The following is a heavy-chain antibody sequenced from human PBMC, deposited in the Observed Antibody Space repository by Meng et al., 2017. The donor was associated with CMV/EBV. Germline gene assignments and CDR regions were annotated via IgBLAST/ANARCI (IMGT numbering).Heavy chain of an antibody. D-gene: IGHD1-14*01. CDR3: ARGGGGRTNRGMDV. CDR2: INHSGST. J-gene: IGHJ6*02. Sequence: SETLSLTCAVYGGSFSGYYWSWIRQPPGKGLEWIGEINHSGSTSYNPSLKSRVTISVDTSKNQFSLKLSSVTAADTAVYYCARGGGGRTNRGMDVWGQGTTVTVSS. V-gene: IGHV4-34*01. CDR1: GGSFSGYY.